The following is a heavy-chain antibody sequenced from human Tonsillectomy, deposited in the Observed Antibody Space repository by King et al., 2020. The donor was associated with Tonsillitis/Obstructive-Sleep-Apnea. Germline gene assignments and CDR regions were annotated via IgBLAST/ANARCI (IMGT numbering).Heavy chain of an antibody. CDR2: IWYDGSNK. V-gene: IGHV3-33*01. CDR1: GFTFSSYG. Sequence: VQLVESGGGVVQPGRSLRLSCAASGFTFSSYGMHWVRQAPGKGLEWVAVIWYDGSNKYYADSVKGRFTISRDNSKNTLYLQMNSLLDEDTAVYYCARVGDDYTTHYYYYYYMDVWGKGTTVTVSS. CDR3: ARVGDDYTTHYYYYYYMDV. D-gene: IGHD4-11*01. J-gene: IGHJ6*03.